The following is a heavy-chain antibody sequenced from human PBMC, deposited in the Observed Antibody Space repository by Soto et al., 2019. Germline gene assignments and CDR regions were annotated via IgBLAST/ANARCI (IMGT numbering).Heavy chain of an antibody. CDR1: GFTFSSYA. CDR2: ISYDGSNK. J-gene: IGHJ4*02. D-gene: IGHD6-13*01. V-gene: IGHV3-30-3*01. CDR3: AREIQQLDQGGDY. Sequence: GGSLRLSCAASGFTFSSYALHWVRQAPGKGLEWVAVISYDGSNKYYADSVKGRFTISRDNSKNTLYLQMNSLRAEDTAVYYSAREIQQLDQGGDYWGQGTLVTVSS.